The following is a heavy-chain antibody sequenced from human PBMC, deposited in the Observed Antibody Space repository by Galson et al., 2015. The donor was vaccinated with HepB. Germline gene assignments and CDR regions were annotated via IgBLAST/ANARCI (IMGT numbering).Heavy chain of an antibody. V-gene: IGHV3-74*01. J-gene: IGHJ6*02. CDR2: INSDGSST. CDR1: GFTFSSYW. CDR3: ARREKYDFWSGYYGYYYGMDV. Sequence: SLRLSCAASGFTFSSYWMHWVRHAPGKGLVWVSRINSDGSSTSYADSVKGRFTISRDNAKNTLYLQMNSLRAEDTAVYYCARREKYDFWSGYYGYYYGMDVWGQGTTVTVSS. D-gene: IGHD3-3*01.